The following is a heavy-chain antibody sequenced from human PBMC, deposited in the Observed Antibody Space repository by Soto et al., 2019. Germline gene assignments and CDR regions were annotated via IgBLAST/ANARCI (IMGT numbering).Heavy chain of an antibody. CDR1: GGTFSSYA. CDR3: ARDNSRYYYDSSGYPYSRYFDY. V-gene: IGHV1-69*06. CDR2: IIPIFGTA. J-gene: IGHJ4*02. Sequence: QVQLVQSGAEVKKPGSSVKVSCKASGGTFSSYAISWVRQAPGQGLEWMGGIIPIFGTANYAQKFQGRVTITADKSTSTAYMELSSLRSEDTAVYYCARDNSRYYYDSSGYPYSRYFDYWGQGTLVTVSS. D-gene: IGHD3-22*01.